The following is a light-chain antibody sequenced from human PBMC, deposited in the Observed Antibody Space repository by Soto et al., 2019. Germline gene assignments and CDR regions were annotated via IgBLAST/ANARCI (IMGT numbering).Light chain of an antibody. Sequence: EIVLTQSPGTLSLSPGERATPSCRASQSVSSSYLAWYQQKPGQAPRLLIYGASSRATGIPDRLSGSGSGTDFTLTISRLEPEDFAVYFCQQYGSSPLTFGGGTKVEIK. CDR1: QSVSSSY. J-gene: IGKJ4*01. CDR2: GAS. V-gene: IGKV3-20*01. CDR3: QQYGSSPLT.